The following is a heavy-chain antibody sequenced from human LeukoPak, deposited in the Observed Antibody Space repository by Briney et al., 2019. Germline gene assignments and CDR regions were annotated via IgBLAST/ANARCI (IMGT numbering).Heavy chain of an antibody. CDR1: GFTFSSYA. Sequence: GGSLRLSCAASGFTFSSYAMSWVRQAPGKGLEWVSGISGSGDNTYYADSVKGRFTISRDNAKNSLYLQMSNLRAEDTAVYFCARGGGLDVWGQGATVTVSS. CDR3: ARGGGLDV. V-gene: IGHV3-23*01. D-gene: IGHD3-16*01. CDR2: ISGSGDNT. J-gene: IGHJ6*02.